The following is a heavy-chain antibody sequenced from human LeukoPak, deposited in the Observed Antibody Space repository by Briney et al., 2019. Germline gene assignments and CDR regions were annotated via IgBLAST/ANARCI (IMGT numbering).Heavy chain of an antibody. Sequence: GGSLRLSCAASGFTFSSYAMSWVREAPGKGLEWVSAISGSGGSTYYADSVKGRFTISRDNSKNTVYLEMNSLRAEDTAVYYCAKDGWDDSSGYYYFDIWGQGTMVTVSS. CDR2: ISGSGGST. J-gene: IGHJ3*02. CDR1: GFTFSSYA. CDR3: AKDGWDDSSGYYYFDI. D-gene: IGHD3-22*01. V-gene: IGHV3-23*01.